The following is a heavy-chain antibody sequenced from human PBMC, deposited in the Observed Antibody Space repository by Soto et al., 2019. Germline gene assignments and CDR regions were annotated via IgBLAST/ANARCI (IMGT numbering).Heavy chain of an antibody. CDR1: GYTFTSYA. Sequence: ASVNVSCKASGYTFTSYAMHWVRQAPGQRLEWMGWINAGNGNAKYSQKFQGRVTITRDTSASTAYMELSSLRSEDTAVYYCAITGPHDYGDYYGPGTLVTVSS. CDR2: INAGNGNA. V-gene: IGHV1-3*01. D-gene: IGHD7-27*01. J-gene: IGHJ4*02. CDR3: AITGPHDYGDY.